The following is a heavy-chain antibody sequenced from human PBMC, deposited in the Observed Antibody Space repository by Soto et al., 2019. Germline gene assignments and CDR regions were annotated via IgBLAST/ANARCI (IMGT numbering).Heavy chain of an antibody. CDR3: ARVFYDSSGYYDAFDI. Sequence: EVQLVESGGGLVKPGGSLRLSCAASGFTFSSYSMNWVRQAPGKGLEWVSSISSSSSDIYYVDSVKGRFTISRDNAKNSLYLQMNSLRAEDTAVYYCARVFYDSSGYYDAFDIWGQGTMVTVSS. D-gene: IGHD3-22*01. J-gene: IGHJ3*02. CDR2: ISSSSSDI. CDR1: GFTFSSYS. V-gene: IGHV3-21*01.